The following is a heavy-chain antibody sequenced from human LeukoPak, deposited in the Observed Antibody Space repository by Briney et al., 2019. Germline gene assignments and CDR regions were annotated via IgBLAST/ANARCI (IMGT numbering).Heavy chain of an antibody. CDR2: IYDSGST. V-gene: IGHV4-39*01. Sequence: SQTLSLTCTVSVGSISSSSYCWGWTRHPPGRGLEWIGSIYDSGSTYYNPSLKSRVTISVDTSKNQYSLKLSSVTAADTAVYYCARMSMEAFDYWGQGTLVTVSS. CDR1: VGSISSSSYC. CDR3: ARMSMEAFDY. D-gene: IGHD2/OR15-2a*01. J-gene: IGHJ4*02.